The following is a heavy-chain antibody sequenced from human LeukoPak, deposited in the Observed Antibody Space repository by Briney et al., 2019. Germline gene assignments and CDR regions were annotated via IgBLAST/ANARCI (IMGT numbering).Heavy chain of an antibody. D-gene: IGHD6-13*01. J-gene: IGHJ6*03. CDR2: IRYDGSNK. Sequence: GGSLRLSCAASGFTFSSYGMHWVRQAPGKGLEWVAFIRYDGSNKYYADSVKGRFTISRDNSKNTLYLQMNSLRAEDTAVYYCAKDGRYSSSGYYYMDVWGKGTTVTVSS. CDR3: AKDGRYSSSGYYYMDV. CDR1: GFTFSSYG. V-gene: IGHV3-30*02.